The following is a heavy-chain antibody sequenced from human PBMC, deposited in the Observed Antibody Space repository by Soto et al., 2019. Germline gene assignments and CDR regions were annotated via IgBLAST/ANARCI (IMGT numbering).Heavy chain of an antibody. CDR1: GFTFSSYG. J-gene: IGHJ3*02. D-gene: IGHD3-9*01. CDR2: ISGSGGST. V-gene: IGHV3-23*01. Sequence: GGSLRLSCAASGFTFSSYGMSWVRQAPGKELKWVSAISGSGGSTYYADSVKGRFTISRDNSKNTLYLQMNSLRAEDTAVYYCAKDRVHDILTGYYSPDAFDIWGQGTMVTVSS. CDR3: AKDRVHDILTGYYSPDAFDI.